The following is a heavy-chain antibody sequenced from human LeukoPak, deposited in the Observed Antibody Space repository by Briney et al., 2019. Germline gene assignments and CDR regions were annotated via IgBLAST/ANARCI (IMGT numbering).Heavy chain of an antibody. V-gene: IGHV4-59*01. CDR2: IFTGGST. Sequence: SETLSLTCTVSGGSISNFYWSWIRQPPGKGLEWIGYIFTGGSTNYNPSLKSRVTISLDTSKNQYSLKLNSVTAADTAVYYCARDEGGREGGGFYFDHWGQGTLVTVSS. J-gene: IGHJ4*02. CDR1: GGSISNFY. D-gene: IGHD3-16*01. CDR3: ARDEGGREGGGFYFDH.